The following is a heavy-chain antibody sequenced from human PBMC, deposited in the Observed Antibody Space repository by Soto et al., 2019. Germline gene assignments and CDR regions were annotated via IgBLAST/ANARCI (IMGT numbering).Heavy chain of an antibody. CDR1: GGSFSSSPGYY. D-gene: IGHD3-9*01. V-gene: IGHV4-39*02. Sequence: QLQLQESGPGLVKPSETLSLTCTVSGGSFSSSPGYYWGWMRQPPGKGLEWIGTVHPSGNTYYNPSFKSRLTISKHSAMNHLSLQLNSVTAADAATSYCTTGGEAWKTGLRGQGTLVTASS. CDR3: TTGGEAWKTGL. J-gene: IGHJ4*02. CDR2: VHPSGNT.